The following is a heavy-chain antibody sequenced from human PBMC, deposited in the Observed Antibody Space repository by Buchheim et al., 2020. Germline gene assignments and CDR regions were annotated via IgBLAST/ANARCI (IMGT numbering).Heavy chain of an antibody. CDR3: ARLGQAYYYYIDV. CDR2: IFYSGST. CDR1: GGSISGYY. Sequence: QVQLQESGPGLVKPSETLSLTCTVSGGSISGYYWGWIRQPPGKGLEWIGYIFYSGSTDYSPSLKSRVTMSVDMSKNQFSLTLRSVTAAGTAVYYCARLGQAYYYYIDVWGKGTT. V-gene: IGHV4-59*01. J-gene: IGHJ6*03.